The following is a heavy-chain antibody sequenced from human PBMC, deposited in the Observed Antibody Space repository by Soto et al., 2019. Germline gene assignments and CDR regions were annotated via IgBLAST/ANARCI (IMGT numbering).Heavy chain of an antibody. V-gene: IGHV4-59*01. Sequence: XETLSLTCTVSGCSISSYYWSWIRQPPGKGLEWIGYIYYSGSTNYNPSLKSRVTISVDTSKNQFSLKLSSVTAEDTAVYYCARDSGSGWLDYWGQGTLVTVSS. CDR2: IYYSGST. CDR1: GCSISSYY. J-gene: IGHJ4*02. D-gene: IGHD6-19*01. CDR3: ARDSGSGWLDY.